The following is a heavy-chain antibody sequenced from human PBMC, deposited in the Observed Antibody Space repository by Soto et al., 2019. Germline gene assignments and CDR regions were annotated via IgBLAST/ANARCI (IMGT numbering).Heavy chain of an antibody. CDR1: GGSFSGYY. CDR3: ARDLKWLRSNKYYYYMDV. D-gene: IGHD5-12*01. CDR2: INHSGST. V-gene: IGHV4-34*01. J-gene: IGHJ6*03. Sequence: SETLSLTCAVYGGSFSGYYWIWIRQPPGKGLEWIGEINHSGSTNYNPSLKSRVTISVDTSKNQFSLKLSSVTAADTAVYYCARDLKWLRSNKYYYYMDVWGKGTTVTVSS.